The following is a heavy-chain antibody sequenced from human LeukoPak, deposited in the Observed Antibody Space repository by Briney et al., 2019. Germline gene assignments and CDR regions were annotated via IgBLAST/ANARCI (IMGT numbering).Heavy chain of an antibody. D-gene: IGHD1-26*01. J-gene: IGHJ4*02. CDR1: GGSISSSSYY. Sequence: SESLSLTCTVSGGSISSSSYYWGWIRQPPGKGLEWIGSIYYSGSTYYNPSLKSRVTISVDTSKNQFSLKLSSVTAADTAVYYCARYSGSYEFGYYFDYWGQGTLVTVSS. V-gene: IGHV4-39*01. CDR3: ARYSGSYEFGYYFDY. CDR2: IYYSGST.